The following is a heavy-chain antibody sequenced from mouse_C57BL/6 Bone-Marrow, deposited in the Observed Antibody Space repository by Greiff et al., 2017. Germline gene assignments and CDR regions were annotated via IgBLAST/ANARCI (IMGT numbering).Heavy chain of an antibody. CDR2: IYPRSGNT. CDR1: GYTFTSYG. Sequence: VHLVESGAELARPGASVKLSCKASGYTFTSYGISWVKQRTGQGLEWIGEIYPRSGNTYYNEKFKGKATLTADKSSSPAYMELRSLTSEDSAVYFCALITTVVGPYAMDYWGQGTSVTVSS. J-gene: IGHJ4*01. CDR3: ALITTVVGPYAMDY. V-gene: IGHV1-81*01. D-gene: IGHD1-1*01.